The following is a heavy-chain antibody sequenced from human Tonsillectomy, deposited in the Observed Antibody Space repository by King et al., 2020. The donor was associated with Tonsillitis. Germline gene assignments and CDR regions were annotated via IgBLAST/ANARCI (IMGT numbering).Heavy chain of an antibody. CDR1: GFTFSSYA. CDR2: ISSNGGST. J-gene: IGHJ1*01. V-gene: IGHV3-64D*06. Sequence: DVQLVESGGGLVQPGGSLRLSCSASGFTFSSYALHWVRQAPGKGLEYVSGISSNGGSTYYADSVKGRFTISRDNSKNTLYLQMSSLRAEDTAVYYCVKLRGYGEGMSAFPHWGQGTLVTVSS. CDR3: VKLRGYGEGMSAFPH. D-gene: IGHD4-17*01.